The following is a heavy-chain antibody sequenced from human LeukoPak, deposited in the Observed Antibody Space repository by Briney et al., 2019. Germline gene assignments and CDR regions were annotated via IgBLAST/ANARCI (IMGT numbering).Heavy chain of an antibody. Sequence: SETLSLTCAVSGGSISSGGYSWSWIRQPPGKGLEWIGYIYHSGSTYYNPSLKSRVTISVDRSKNQFSLKLSSVTAADTAVYYCARGFRGCSGGSCLGRWSQGTLVTVSS. CDR2: IYHSGST. CDR3: ARGFRGCSGGSCLGR. J-gene: IGHJ4*02. V-gene: IGHV4-30-2*01. D-gene: IGHD2-15*01. CDR1: GGSISSGGYS.